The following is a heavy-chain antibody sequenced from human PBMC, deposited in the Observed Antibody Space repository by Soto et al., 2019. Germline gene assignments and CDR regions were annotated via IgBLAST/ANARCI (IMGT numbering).Heavy chain of an antibody. J-gene: IGHJ5*01. CDR2: ISGYNGNT. D-gene: IGHD2-8*01. Sequence: QVQLVQSGAEMKQPGASVKVSCKTSGYAFSGYRLSWVRQGPGQGLEWMGWISGYNGNTHYAQKFQGRVTMTTDTSTSTEYMELRSMRSDDTAVYYCARDLGPPNWFDSWGQGTLVTVSS. CDR1: GYAFSGYR. V-gene: IGHV1-18*01. CDR3: ARDLGPPNWFDS.